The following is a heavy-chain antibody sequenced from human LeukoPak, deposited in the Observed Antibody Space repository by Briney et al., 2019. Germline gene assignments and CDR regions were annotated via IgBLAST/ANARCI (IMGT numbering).Heavy chain of an antibody. D-gene: IGHD6-13*01. V-gene: IGHV3-21*01. CDR2: ISTDSDYI. Sequence: AGGSLRLSCEVSGFTLSRYSMNWVRQAPGKGLEWVSAISTDSDYIYYGDSVKGRFTVSRDNAKNSLYLQMNSLRAEDTALYYCVRATYSSTWYLDSWGQGTPLTVSS. CDR1: GFTLSRYS. J-gene: IGHJ4*02. CDR3: VRATYSSTWYLDS.